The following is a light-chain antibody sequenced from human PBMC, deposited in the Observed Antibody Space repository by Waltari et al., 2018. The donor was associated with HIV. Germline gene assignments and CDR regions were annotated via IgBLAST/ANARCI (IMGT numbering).Light chain of an antibody. CDR1: QDITHY. CDR3: QQYGSYPLT. V-gene: IGKV1-16*02. J-gene: IGKJ4*01. CDR2: AAS. Sequence: DIQMAQSPSSLSASVGGRVTITCRASQDITHYLAWFQQKPGEAPKSLIYAASSLQGGVPSKFSGSGSGTEFTLTISNLQPEDSATYYCQQYGSYPLTFGGGTKLEIK.